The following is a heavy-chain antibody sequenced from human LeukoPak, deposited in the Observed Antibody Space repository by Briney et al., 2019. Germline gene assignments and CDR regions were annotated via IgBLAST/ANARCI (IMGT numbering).Heavy chain of an antibody. CDR2: MFYSGRT. J-gene: IGHJ3*01. Sequence: SETLSLTCTVSGGSISNSYWSWIRRPPGKGLEWIGYMFYSGRTNYNPSLKSRVTISVDTSKNQFSLKLSSVTAADTAVYYCARPSLDYGGIDAFDFWGQGALVTVSS. CDR3: ARPSLDYGGIDAFDF. D-gene: IGHD4-23*01. V-gene: IGHV4-59*08. CDR1: GGSISNSY.